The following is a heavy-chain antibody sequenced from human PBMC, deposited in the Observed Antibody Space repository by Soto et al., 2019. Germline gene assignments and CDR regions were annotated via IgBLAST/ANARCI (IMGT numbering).Heavy chain of an antibody. CDR3: ARESGYCSGGSCYSLYYYYGMDV. D-gene: IGHD2-15*01. CDR1: GFTFSSYS. V-gene: IGHV3-48*02. CDR2: ISSSSSTI. Sequence: EVHLLESGGGLVQPGGSLRLFCAASGFTFSSYSMNWVRQAPGKGLEWVSYISSSSSTIYYADSVKGRFTISRDNAKNSLYLQMNSLRDEDTAVYYCARESGYCSGGSCYSLYYYYGMDVWGQGTTVTVSS. J-gene: IGHJ6*02.